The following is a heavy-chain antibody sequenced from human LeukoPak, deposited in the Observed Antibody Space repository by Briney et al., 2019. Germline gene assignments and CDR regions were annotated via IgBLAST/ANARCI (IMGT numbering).Heavy chain of an antibody. CDR2: INPSGGST. V-gene: IGHV1-46*01. CDR3: ARNVLPNYFDY. J-gene: IGHJ4*02. Sequence: ASVKVSCKASGYTFTSYYMHWVRQAPGQGLEWMGIINPSGGSTSYAQKFQGRATMTRDTSTSTVYMELSSLRSEDTAVYYCARNVLPNYFDYWGQGTLVTVSS. CDR1: GYTFTSYY. D-gene: IGHD3-10*01.